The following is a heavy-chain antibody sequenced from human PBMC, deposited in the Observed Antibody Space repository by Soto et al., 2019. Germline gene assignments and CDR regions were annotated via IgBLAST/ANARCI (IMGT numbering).Heavy chain of an antibody. CDR2: ISNNGAHT. J-gene: IGHJ6*03. Sequence: ESGGGLVQPGGSLRLSCAASGFTSSNFEMHWVRQAPGKGLEYVSGISNNGAHTDYAKSVKGRFTISRDNSENTLYLQMGSLRAEDMALYYCARRGYGSRWPNVYMDVWGKGTTVTVSS. CDR3: ARRGYGSRWPNVYMDV. V-gene: IGHV3-64*01. CDR1: GFTSSNFE. D-gene: IGHD6-13*01.